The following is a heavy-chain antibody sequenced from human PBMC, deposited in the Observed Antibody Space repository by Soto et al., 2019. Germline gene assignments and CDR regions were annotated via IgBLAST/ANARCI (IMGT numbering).Heavy chain of an antibody. J-gene: IGHJ3*02. V-gene: IGHV4-34*01. Sequence: SETLSLTCAVYGGSFSGYYWSWIRQPPGKGLEWIGEINHSGSTNYNPSLKSRVTISVDTSKNQFSLKLSSVTAADTAVYYCARGEVGATAFDIWGQGTMVTVS. CDR2: INHSGST. CDR1: GGSFSGYY. CDR3: ARGEVGATAFDI. D-gene: IGHD1-26*01.